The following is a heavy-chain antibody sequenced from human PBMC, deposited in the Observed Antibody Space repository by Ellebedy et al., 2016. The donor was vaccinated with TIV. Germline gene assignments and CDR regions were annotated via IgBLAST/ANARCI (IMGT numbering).Heavy chain of an antibody. V-gene: IGHV3-74*03. CDR3: ARDLAYNYAD. CDR1: GFTFSSSW. Sequence: PGGSLRLSCAASGFTFSSSWMHWVRQAPGKGLVWVSHINSDGTGTTYADSVKGRFTISRDNPRNTVYLQMNSLRAEDTAVYYCARDLAYNYADWGQGTLVSVSS. J-gene: IGHJ4*02. D-gene: IGHD5-18*01. CDR2: INSDGTGT.